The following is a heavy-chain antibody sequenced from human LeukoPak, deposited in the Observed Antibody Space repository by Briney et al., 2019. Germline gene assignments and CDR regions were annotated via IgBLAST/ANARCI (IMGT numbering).Heavy chain of an antibody. CDR1: GFTFSGSW. J-gene: IGHJ4*02. Sequence: GGSLRLSCVASGFTFSGSWMHWVRHAPGKGLVWVSRIVSDGTSTNYADSVKGRFTISRDNAKNTLYLQMNSLRAEDTAVYYCARAFNSNDLGNWGQGSLVTVSS. V-gene: IGHV3-74*01. CDR3: ARAFNSNDLGN. CDR2: IVSDGTST. D-gene: IGHD1-20*01.